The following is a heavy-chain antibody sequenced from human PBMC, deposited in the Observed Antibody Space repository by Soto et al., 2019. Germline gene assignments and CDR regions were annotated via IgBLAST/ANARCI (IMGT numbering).Heavy chain of an antibody. D-gene: IGHD1-26*01. CDR3: GREEAIVEAFIDH. CDR2: ILYDGSNQ. CDR1: GFTFGNYP. V-gene: IGHV3-30-3*01. J-gene: IGHJ4*02. Sequence: QVHLVESGGGVVQPGGSLRLSCVASGFTFGNYPMHWVRQAPGKGLECVAVILYDGSNQYYADSVKGRFTISRDNSKNTLYLQMNSLRPEDTAVYFCGREEAIVEAFIDHWGQGTLVTVSS.